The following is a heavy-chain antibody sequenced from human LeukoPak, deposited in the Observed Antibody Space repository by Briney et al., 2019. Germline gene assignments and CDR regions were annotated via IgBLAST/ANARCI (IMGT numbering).Heavy chain of an antibody. CDR3: ARHGVYYYGSGSYTFDY. Sequence: PGGSLRLSCAASGFTFSSYSMNWVRQAPGKGLEWVSYISSSSTIYYADSVKGRFTISRDNAKNSLYLQMNSLRAEDTAVYYCARHGVYYYGSGSYTFDYWGQGTLVTVSS. CDR2: ISSSSTI. CDR1: GFTFSSYS. D-gene: IGHD3-10*01. J-gene: IGHJ4*02. V-gene: IGHV3-48*01.